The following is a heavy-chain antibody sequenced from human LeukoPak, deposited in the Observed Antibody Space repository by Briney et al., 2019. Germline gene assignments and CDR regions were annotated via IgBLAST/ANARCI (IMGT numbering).Heavy chain of an antibody. D-gene: IGHD3-10*01. CDR3: ARAVYGSGSFHFDY. V-gene: IGHV3-48*04. CDR1: GFTFSSYS. CDR2: ISSSSSTI. J-gene: IGHJ4*02. Sequence: GGSLRLSCAASGFTFSSYSMNWVRQAPGKGLEWVSYISSSSSTIYYADSVKGRFTISRDNAKNSLYLQMNSLRAEDTAVYYCARAVYGSGSFHFDYWDQGTLVTVSS.